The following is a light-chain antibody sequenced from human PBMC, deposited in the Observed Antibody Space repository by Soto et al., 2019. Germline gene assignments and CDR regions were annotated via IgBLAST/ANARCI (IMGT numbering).Light chain of an antibody. V-gene: IGLV2-8*01. Sequence: QSALTQPRSASGSPGQSGTISCTGTSSDVGGYNYVSWYQQHPGKAPKLMIYEVSKRPSGVPDRFSGSKSGNTASLTVSGLQAEDEADYYCSSYAGSNNRVFGTGTKVTVL. J-gene: IGLJ1*01. CDR1: SSDVGGYNY. CDR2: EVS. CDR3: SSYAGSNNRV.